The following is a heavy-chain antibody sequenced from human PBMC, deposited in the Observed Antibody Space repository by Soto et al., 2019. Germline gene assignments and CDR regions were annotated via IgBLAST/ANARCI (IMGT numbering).Heavy chain of an antibody. Sequence: QVQLVQSGAEVKKPGASVKVSCKASGYTFTSYYIHWVRQAPGQGLEWMGIINPSGGSTSYAQKFQSRVTTTRDTSTSTVYMELSSLRSEDTAVYYCARGEAVAGTAGDYWCQGTLVIVSS. CDR3: ARGEAVAGTAGDY. J-gene: IGHJ4*02. CDR2: INPSGGST. D-gene: IGHD6-19*01. CDR1: GYTFTSYY. V-gene: IGHV1-46*01.